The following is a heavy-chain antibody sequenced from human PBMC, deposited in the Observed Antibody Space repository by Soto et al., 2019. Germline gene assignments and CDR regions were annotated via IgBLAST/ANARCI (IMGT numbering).Heavy chain of an antibody. Sequence: LSLTCTVSGGSISSYYWSWIRQPPGKGLEWIGYIYYSGSTNYNPSLKSRVTISVGTSKNQFSLKLSSVTAADTAVYYCARQTWGSWPPCGFDYWGQGTLVTVSS. CDR2: IYYSGST. CDR3: ARQTWGSWPPCGFDY. D-gene: IGHD3-16*01. J-gene: IGHJ4*02. V-gene: IGHV4-59*08. CDR1: GGSISSYY.